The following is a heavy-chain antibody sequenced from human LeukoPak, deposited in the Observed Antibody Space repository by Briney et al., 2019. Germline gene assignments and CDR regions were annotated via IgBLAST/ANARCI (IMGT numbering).Heavy chain of an antibody. CDR3: ARDSHSSSWYSEFDY. CDR2: ISGGGVNT. V-gene: IGHV3-23*01. CDR1: GFTFSTYA. Sequence: PGGSLRLSCAASGFTFSTYAMSWVRQAPGKGLEWVSIISGGGVNTYYVDSVKGRFTISRDNAKNSLYLQMNSLRAEDTAVYYCARDSHSSSWYSEFDYWGQGTLVTVSS. J-gene: IGHJ4*02. D-gene: IGHD6-13*01.